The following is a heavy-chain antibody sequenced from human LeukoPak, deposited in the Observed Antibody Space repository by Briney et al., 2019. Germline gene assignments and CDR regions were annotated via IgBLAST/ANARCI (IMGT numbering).Heavy chain of an antibody. CDR1: GFTFRSYG. CDR3: AKDYSKTSYYGSGTYYRPNWFDP. CDR2: IRSDGSNK. D-gene: IGHD3-10*01. Sequence: PGGSLRLSCAASGFTFRSYGMHWVRQAPGKGLEWVTFIRSDGSNKYYADSLKGRFTISRDNSKNTLYLQMNSLRVEDTAVYYCAKDYSKTSYYGSGTYYRPNWFDPWGQGTLVTVSS. V-gene: IGHV3-30*02. J-gene: IGHJ5*02.